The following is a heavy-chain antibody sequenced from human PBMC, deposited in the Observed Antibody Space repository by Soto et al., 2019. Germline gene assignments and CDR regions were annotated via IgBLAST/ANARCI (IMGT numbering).Heavy chain of an antibody. V-gene: IGHV3-23*01. D-gene: IGHD2-2*01. CDR2: ITVNAGRT. CDR1: GFTFSDYS. Sequence: GRSLRLSCAASGFTFSDYSMSWVRQAPGKGLEWVSGITVNAGRTYYADPVKGRFTISRDNSRSIPYLQFNSLITEDTAAYYWAKRDYFAISSYSPLFPSRGKGTLV. CDR3: AKRDYFAISSYSPLFPS. J-gene: IGHJ1*01.